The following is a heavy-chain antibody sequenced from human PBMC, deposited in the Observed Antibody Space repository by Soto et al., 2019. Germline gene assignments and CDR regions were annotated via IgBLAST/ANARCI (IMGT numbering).Heavy chain of an antibody. CDR1: GGTFSSYA. CDR2: IIPIFGTA. Sequence: QVQLVQSGAEVKKPGSSVKVSCKASGGTFSSYAISWVRQAPGQGLEWMGGIIPIFGTANYAQQFQGRVTITADESTSTAYMELSSLRSEDTAVYYCALRSAHFGSSEEIPEYWGQGTLVTVSS. J-gene: IGHJ4*02. V-gene: IGHV1-69*01. D-gene: IGHD6-19*01. CDR3: ALRSAHFGSSEEIPEY.